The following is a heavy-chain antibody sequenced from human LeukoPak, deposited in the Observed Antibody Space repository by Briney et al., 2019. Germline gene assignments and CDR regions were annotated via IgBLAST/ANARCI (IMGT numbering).Heavy chain of an antibody. D-gene: IGHD2-2*03. Sequence: PGGSLRLSCAASGFTFSSYSMNWVRQAPGKGLEWVPYISSSSSTIYYADSVKGRFTISRDNAKNSLYLQMNSLRAEYTAVYYCARVLGMDIVVVPAAEDYWGQVTLVTVSS. CDR1: GFTFSSYS. J-gene: IGHJ4*02. CDR3: ARVLGMDIVVVPAAEDY. V-gene: IGHV3-48*01. CDR2: ISSSSSTI.